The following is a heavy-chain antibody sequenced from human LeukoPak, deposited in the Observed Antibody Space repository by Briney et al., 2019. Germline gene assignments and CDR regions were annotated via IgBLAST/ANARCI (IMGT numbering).Heavy chain of an antibody. CDR3: ARSGQCDS. CDR2: ISTSGNT. CDR1: GFTFSSYA. D-gene: IGHD6-19*01. Sequence: PRGSLRLSCAASGFTFSSYAMSWVRQAPGRGLEWVSGISTSGNTYHADSVKGRFTISRDNSKNTVFLQMNSLRADDTAVYYCARSGQCDSWGQGTLVTVSS. J-gene: IGHJ4*02. V-gene: IGHV3-23*01.